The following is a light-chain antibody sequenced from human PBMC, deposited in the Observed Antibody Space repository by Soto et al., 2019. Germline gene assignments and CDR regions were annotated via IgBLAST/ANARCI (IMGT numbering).Light chain of an antibody. CDR3: SSYASSSTVI. J-gene: IGLJ2*01. V-gene: IGLV2-14*01. Sequence: QSVLTQPASVSGSPGQSITISCTGTSSDVGAYNYVSWYQQHPVKAPKLMIYDVSSRPSGISNRFSGSKSVNTASLTISGVQAEDEADYYCSSYASSSTVIFGGGTQLTV. CDR1: SSDVGAYNY. CDR2: DVS.